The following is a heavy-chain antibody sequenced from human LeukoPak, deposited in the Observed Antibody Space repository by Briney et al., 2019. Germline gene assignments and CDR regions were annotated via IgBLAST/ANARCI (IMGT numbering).Heavy chain of an antibody. J-gene: IGHJ5*02. Sequence: GASVKVPCKVSGYTLTELSMHWVRQAPGKGLEWMGGFDPEDGETIYAQKFQGRVTMTEDTSTDTAYMELSSLRSEDTAAYYCATELWFGELSNWFDPWGQGTLVTVSS. V-gene: IGHV1-24*01. CDR3: ATELWFGELSNWFDP. D-gene: IGHD3-10*01. CDR1: GYTLTELS. CDR2: FDPEDGET.